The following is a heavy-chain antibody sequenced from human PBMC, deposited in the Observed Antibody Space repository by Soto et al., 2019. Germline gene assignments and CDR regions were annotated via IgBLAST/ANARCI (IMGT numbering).Heavy chain of an antibody. J-gene: IGHJ6*02. CDR2: INHSGST. CDR1: GGSFSGYY. Sequence: SETLSLTCAVYGGSFSGYYWSWIRQPPGKGLEWIGEINHSGSTNYNPSLKSRVTISVDTSKNQFSLKLSSVTAADTAVYYCARSYYDFWSGLAKYYYYYGMDVWGQGTTVTVSS. CDR3: ARSYYDFWSGLAKYYYYYGMDV. V-gene: IGHV4-34*01. D-gene: IGHD3-3*01.